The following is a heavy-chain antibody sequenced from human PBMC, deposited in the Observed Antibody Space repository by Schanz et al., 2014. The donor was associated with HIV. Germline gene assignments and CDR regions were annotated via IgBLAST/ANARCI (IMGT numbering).Heavy chain of an antibody. V-gene: IGHV3-23*01. Sequence: EVQLLESGGGLVQAGGSLRLSCAASGFTFNNYAMTWVRQAPGKGLEWVSSISGGGAGTYYADSVKGRFTISRDNSKNTLYLQMNSLRAEDTAVYYCAREREESIAYYYYGMDVWGQGTAVTVSS. D-gene: IGHD1-26*01. J-gene: IGHJ6*02. CDR1: GFTFNNYA. CDR2: ISGGGAGT. CDR3: AREREESIAYYYYGMDV.